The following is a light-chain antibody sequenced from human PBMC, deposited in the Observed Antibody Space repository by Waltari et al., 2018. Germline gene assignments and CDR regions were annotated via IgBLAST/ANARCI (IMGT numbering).Light chain of an antibody. CDR3: SLYMGSGIWV. CDR2: KAN. CDR1: SGSVSTTSS. V-gene: IGLV8-61*01. Sequence: QTVVTQEPSLSVSPGGTVPLTCALSSGSVSTTSSATWYRQTPGQPPRTLLYKANTRSSGVPDRFSGSILGNKVALTITGAQADDESDYYCSLYMGSGIWVFGGGTKLTVL. J-gene: IGLJ3*02.